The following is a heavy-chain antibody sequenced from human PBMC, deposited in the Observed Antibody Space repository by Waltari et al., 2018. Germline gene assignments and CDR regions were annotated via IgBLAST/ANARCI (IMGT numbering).Heavy chain of an antibody. V-gene: IGHV1-18*01. CDR2: ISAYNGNT. CDR3: ARDGLRFLWERADY. D-gene: IGHD3-3*01. J-gene: IGHJ4*02. Sequence: QVQLVQSGAEVKKPGASVKVSCKASGYTFTSYVMSWSGPAPGQGLEWMGWISAYNGNTNYAQKLQGRVTMTTDTSTSTAYMELRSLRSDDTAVYYCARDGLRFLWERADYWGQGTLVTVSS. CDR1: GYTFTSYV.